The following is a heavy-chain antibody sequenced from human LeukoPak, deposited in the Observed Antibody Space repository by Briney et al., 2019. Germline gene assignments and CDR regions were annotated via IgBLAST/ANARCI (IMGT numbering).Heavy chain of an antibody. CDR1: GFTFSSYW. Sequence: GGSLRLSCAASGFTFSSYWMSWVRQAPGKGLEWVANIKQDGSEKYYVDSVKGRFTISRDNAKNSLYLQMNSLRAEDTAVYYCAREDGSGSYEDYFDYWGQGTLVTVSS. V-gene: IGHV3-7*01. D-gene: IGHD3-10*01. J-gene: IGHJ4*02. CDR3: AREDGSGSYEDYFDY. CDR2: IKQDGSEK.